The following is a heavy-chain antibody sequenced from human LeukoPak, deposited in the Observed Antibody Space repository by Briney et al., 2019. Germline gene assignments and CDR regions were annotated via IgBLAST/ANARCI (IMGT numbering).Heavy chain of an antibody. CDR3: ARPAIRAPQSLADY. V-gene: IGHV3-23*01. D-gene: IGHD3-3*02. CDR1: GFTFSSYA. Sequence: GGSLRLSCAASGFTFSSYAMSWVRQAPGKGLEWVSAISGSGGSTYYADSVKGRFTISRDNSKNTLYLQMNSLRAEDTAVYYCARPAIRAPQSLADYWGQGTLVTVSS. J-gene: IGHJ4*02. CDR2: ISGSGGST.